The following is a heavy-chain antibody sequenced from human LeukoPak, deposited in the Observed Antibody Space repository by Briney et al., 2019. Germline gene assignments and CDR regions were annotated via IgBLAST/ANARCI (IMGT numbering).Heavy chain of an antibody. J-gene: IGHJ4*02. CDR1: GFTFSSYG. CDR3: AKHYSNYYFDY. D-gene: IGHD4-11*01. Sequence: GGSLRLSCAASGFTFSSYGMHWVRQAPGKGLEWVAVISYDGSNKYYADSVKGRFTISRDNSKNTLHLQMNSLRAEDTAVYYCAKHYSNYYFDYWGQGTLVTVSS. V-gene: IGHV3-30*18. CDR2: ISYDGSNK.